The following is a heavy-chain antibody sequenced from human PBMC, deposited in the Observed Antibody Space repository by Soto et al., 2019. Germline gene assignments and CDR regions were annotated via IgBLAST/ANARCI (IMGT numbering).Heavy chain of an antibody. V-gene: IGHV3-23*01. CDR2: ISGSGGST. D-gene: IGHD3-16*02. CDR3: AKNPRWGYHMDV. J-gene: IGHJ6*02. Sequence: EVQLLESGGGLVQPGGSLRLSCVASVFTFSSYAMSWVRQAPGKGLEWVSAISGSGGSTYYADSVKGRFTISRDNSKNTLYLQMNSLRADDTAVYYCAKNPRWGYHMDVWGQGTTVTVSS. CDR1: VFTFSSYA.